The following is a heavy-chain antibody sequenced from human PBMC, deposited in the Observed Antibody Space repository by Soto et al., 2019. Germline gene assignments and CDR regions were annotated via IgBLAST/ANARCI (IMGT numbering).Heavy chain of an antibody. J-gene: IGHJ4*02. Sequence: PWETLSLTCTVSGGSISSGGYYWSWIRQHPGKGLEWIGYIYYSGSTYYNPSLKSRVTISVDTSKNQFSLKLSSVTAADTAVYYCASEVSSVSSSPYYFDYWGQGTLVTVSS. CDR2: IYYSGST. CDR3: ASEVSSVSSSPYYFDY. V-gene: IGHV4-31*03. D-gene: IGHD6-6*01. CDR1: GGSISSGGYY.